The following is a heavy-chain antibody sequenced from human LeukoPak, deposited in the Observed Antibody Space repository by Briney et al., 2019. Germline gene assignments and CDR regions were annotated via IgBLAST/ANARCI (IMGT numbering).Heavy chain of an antibody. J-gene: IGHJ4*02. CDR2: IIPIFGTA. D-gene: IGHD2-15*01. CDR1: GGTFSSYA. V-gene: IGHV1-69*06. CDR3: ASFTSGCSGGSCGQDY. Sequence: ASVKVSCKASGGTFSSYAISWVRQAPGQGLEWMGGIIPIFGTANYAQKFQGRVTITADKSTSTAYMELSSLRSEDTAVYYCASFTSGCSGGSCGQDYWGQGALVTVSS.